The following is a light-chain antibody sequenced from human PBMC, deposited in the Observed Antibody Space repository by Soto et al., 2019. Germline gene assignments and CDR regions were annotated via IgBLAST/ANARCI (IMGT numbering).Light chain of an antibody. CDR2: AAS. Sequence: DIQMTQSPSTLSASVGDRVTITCRASQSISRWLAWYQQKPGKAPQALIYAASSLQSGVPSSFSGSGSATDFTLPISSLQPPDFATYYCQQANSFPPGTFGHGTKVDIK. V-gene: IGKV1-12*01. CDR1: QSISRW. CDR3: QQANSFPPGT. J-gene: IGKJ1*01.